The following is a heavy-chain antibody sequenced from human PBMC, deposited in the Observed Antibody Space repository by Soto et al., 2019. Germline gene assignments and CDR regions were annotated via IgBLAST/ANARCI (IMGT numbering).Heavy chain of an antibody. CDR3: ATVPLLRYFDWLLPHFDY. CDR1: GYTLTELS. Sequence: GASVKVSCKVSGYTLTELSMHWVRQAPGKGLEWMGGFDPEDGETIYAQKFQGRVTMTEDTSTDTAYMELSSLRSEDTAVYYCATVPLLRYFDWLLPHFDYWGQGTLVTVSS. D-gene: IGHD3-9*01. CDR2: FDPEDGET. V-gene: IGHV1-24*01. J-gene: IGHJ4*02.